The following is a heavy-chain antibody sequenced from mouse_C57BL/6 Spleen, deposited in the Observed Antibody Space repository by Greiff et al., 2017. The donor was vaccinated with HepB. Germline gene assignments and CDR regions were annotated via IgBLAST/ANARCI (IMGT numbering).Heavy chain of an antibody. CDR1: GYTFTSYW. D-gene: IGHD2-1*01. J-gene: IGHJ3*01. V-gene: IGHV1-50*01. Sequence: VQLQQSGAELVKPGASVKLSCKASGYTFTSYWMQWVKQRPGQGLEWIGEIDPSDSYTNYNQKFKGKATLTVDTSSSTAYMQLSSLTSEDSAVYYCARGGYGTHFAYWGQGTLVTVSA. CDR3: ARGGYGTHFAY. CDR2: IDPSDSYT.